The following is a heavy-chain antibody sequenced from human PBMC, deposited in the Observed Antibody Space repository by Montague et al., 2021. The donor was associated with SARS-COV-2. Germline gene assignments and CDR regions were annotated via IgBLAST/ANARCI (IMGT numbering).Heavy chain of an antibody. Sequence: SETLSLTCAVYGGSFSGHSWTWIRQPPGKGLEWIGEINHSGGTNYNPSLKSRVTISVDRSKNQFSLKLSSLTAADTAVYYCARGLTNVTVILVFVGASLYFDSWGQGALVTVSS. CDR2: INHSGGT. CDR1: GGSFSGHS. V-gene: IGHV4-34*01. CDR3: ARGLTNVTVILVFVGASLYFDS. D-gene: IGHD3-22*01. J-gene: IGHJ4*02.